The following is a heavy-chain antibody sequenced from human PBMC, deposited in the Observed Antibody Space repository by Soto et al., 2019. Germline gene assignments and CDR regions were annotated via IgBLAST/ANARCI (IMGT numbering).Heavy chain of an antibody. Sequence: GGSLRLSCAAFGFPFDDYGMSWVRQAPGKGLEWVSGINRDGGSTGYADSVKGRFTISRDNAKNSLYLQMNSLRAEDTAFYYCAKDSSSTTLDDAFDIWGQGTMVTVSS. CDR3: AKDSSSTTLDDAFDI. J-gene: IGHJ3*02. V-gene: IGHV3-20*04. CDR1: GFPFDDYG. D-gene: IGHD6-6*01. CDR2: INRDGGST.